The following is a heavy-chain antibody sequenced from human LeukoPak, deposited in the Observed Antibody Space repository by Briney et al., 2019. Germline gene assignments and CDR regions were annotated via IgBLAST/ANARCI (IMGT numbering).Heavy chain of an antibody. CDR2: IYHNGTP. CDR3: ATAPILRGEGGEHYKYGMDV. CDR1: VGSINSGNW. Sequence: SGTLSLTCAVSVGSINSGNWWSWVRQSPGKGLEWIGEIYHNGTPNYNPSLKSRVTISADTFKNHFSLKMTSVTAAGTAVYYCATAPILRGEGGEHYKYGMDVWGQGTTVIVSS. D-gene: IGHD2-2*02. J-gene: IGHJ6*02. V-gene: IGHV4-4*02.